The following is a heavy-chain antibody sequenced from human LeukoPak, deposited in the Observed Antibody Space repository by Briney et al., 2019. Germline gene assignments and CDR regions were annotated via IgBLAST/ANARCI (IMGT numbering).Heavy chain of an antibody. J-gene: IGHJ4*02. CDR2: IRPSGSGP. D-gene: IGHD5-24*01. CDR1: GGTFSSYA. V-gene: IGHV1-46*01. CDR3: AREGPETYFFDF. Sequence: ASVNVSCKASGGTFSSYAISWVRQAPGQGLEYMGIIRPSGSGPSYAQKFQDRVTMTSDTSTSTVYMELRSLRSEDTAVYYCAREGPETYFFDFWGQGTQVTVSS.